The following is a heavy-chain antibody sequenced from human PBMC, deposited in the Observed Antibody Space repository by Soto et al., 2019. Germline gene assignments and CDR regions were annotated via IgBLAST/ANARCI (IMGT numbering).Heavy chain of an antibody. CDR3: AREGLELVLAFDY. V-gene: IGHV3-21*01. D-gene: IGHD1-7*01. Sequence: GGSLRLSCAAPGFTFSSYSMNWVRQAPGKGLEWVSSISSSSSYIYYADSVKGRSTISRDNAKNSLYLQMNSLRAEDTAVYYCAREGLELVLAFDYWGQGTLVTVSS. J-gene: IGHJ4*02. CDR1: GFTFSSYS. CDR2: ISSSSSYI.